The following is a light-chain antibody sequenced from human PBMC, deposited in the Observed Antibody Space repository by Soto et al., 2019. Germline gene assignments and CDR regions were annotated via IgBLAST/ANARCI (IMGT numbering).Light chain of an antibody. V-gene: IGKV1-9*01. J-gene: IGKJ4*01. CDR2: GVS. CDR3: QQLDTYPLT. Sequence: IQLTQSPSSLSASVGDRVTITCRASQGISSDLAWYQHNPGKSPKLLIYGVSTLQSGVPSRFSGSGSGTHFPLTISSLQPEDFATYYCQQLDTYPLTFGGGTTVDI. CDR1: QGISSD.